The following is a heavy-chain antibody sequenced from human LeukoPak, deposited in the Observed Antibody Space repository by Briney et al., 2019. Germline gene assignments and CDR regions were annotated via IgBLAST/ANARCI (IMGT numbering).Heavy chain of an antibody. CDR2: ITSRGNTI. J-gene: IGHJ4*02. CDR3: ARANYYDISGYDY. D-gene: IGHD3-22*01. CDR1: GFTFSTYG. V-gene: IGHV3-48*04. Sequence: GGSLRLSWAATGFTFSTYGMTWVRQAPGKGLEWVSYITSRGNTIYYADSVKGRFTISRDNAKNSLYLQMNSLRAEDTAVYYCARANYYDISGYDYWGQGTLVTVSS.